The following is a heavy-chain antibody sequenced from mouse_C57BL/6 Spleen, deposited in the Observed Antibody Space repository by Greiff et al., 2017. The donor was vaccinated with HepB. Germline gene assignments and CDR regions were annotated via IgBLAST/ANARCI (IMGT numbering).Heavy chain of an antibody. D-gene: IGHD1-1*01. CDR2: IRLKSDNYAT. Sequence: EVNLVESGGGLVQPGGSMKLSCVASGFTFSNYWMNWVRQSPEKGLEWVAQIRLKSDNYATHYAESVKGRFTISRDDSKSSVYLQMNNLRAEDTGIYYCTGRGSHFDYWGQGTTLTVSS. CDR1: GFTFSNYW. CDR3: TGRGSHFDY. V-gene: IGHV6-3*01. J-gene: IGHJ2*01.